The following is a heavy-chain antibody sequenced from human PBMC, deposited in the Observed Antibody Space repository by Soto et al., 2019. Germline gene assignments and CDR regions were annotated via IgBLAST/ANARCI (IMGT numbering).Heavy chain of an antibody. V-gene: IGHV3-30*03. D-gene: IGHD1-26*01. J-gene: IGHJ6*02. CDR2: ISYDSTKT. CDR1: GFTFNSYG. Sequence: GGSLRLSCAASGFTFNSYGMHWVRQGPGNGLEWVAFISYDSTKTYYADSVKGRFTISRDNSNSALYVQMNSLTGEDTAVYCCARTRSAWSDFHYYSLDVWGQGTTVTVSS. CDR3: ARTRSAWSDFHYYSLDV.